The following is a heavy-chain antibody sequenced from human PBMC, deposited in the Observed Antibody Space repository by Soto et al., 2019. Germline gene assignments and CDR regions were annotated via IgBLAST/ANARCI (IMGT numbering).Heavy chain of an antibody. V-gene: IGHV4-59*12. J-gene: IGHJ6*02. CDR1: GGSISSYY. CDR2: IYHSGST. CDR3: ARGLALSGSYYYYGMDV. D-gene: IGHD3-9*01. Sequence: SETLSLTCTVSGGSISSYYWSWIRQPPGKGLEWIGYIYHSGSTYYNPSLKSRVTISVDRSKNQFSLKLSSVTAADTAVYYCARGLALSGSYYYYGMDVWGQGTTVTVSS.